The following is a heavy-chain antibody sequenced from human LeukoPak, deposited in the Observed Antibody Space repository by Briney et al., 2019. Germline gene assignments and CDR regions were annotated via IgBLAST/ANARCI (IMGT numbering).Heavy chain of an antibody. D-gene: IGHD2-2*01. Sequence: GGSLRLSCAASGFTFSDYWIHWVRQAPGKGLVWVSRINTDGSITNYADSVKGRFSISRDNAKNTLYLQMNSLRAEDTAVYYCARDRDIVVVPAPSPFDYWGQGTLVTVSS. V-gene: IGHV3-74*01. CDR1: GFTFSDYW. J-gene: IGHJ4*02. CDR2: INTDGSIT. CDR3: ARDRDIVVVPAPSPFDY.